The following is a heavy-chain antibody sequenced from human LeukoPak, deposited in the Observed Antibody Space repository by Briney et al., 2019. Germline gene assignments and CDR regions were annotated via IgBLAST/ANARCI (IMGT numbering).Heavy chain of an antibody. CDR1: GFTFSSYG. V-gene: IGHV3-33*01. J-gene: IGHJ5*02. CDR3: ARGPIPTEGPRRPNWFDP. CDR2: IWYDGSNK. Sequence: PGGSLRLSCAASGFTFSSYGMHWVRQAPGKGLEWVAVIWYDGSNKYYADSVKGRFTISRDNSKNTLYLQMNSLRSDDTAVYYCARGPIPTEGPRRPNWFDPWGQGTLVTVSS. D-gene: IGHD1-1*01.